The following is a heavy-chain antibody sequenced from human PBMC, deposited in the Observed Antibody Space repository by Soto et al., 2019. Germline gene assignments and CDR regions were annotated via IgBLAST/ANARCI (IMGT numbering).Heavy chain of an antibody. CDR3: AREVGYFIL. Sequence: QVQLVQSRAEVKKPGASVKVSCKASGYTFNSYDSNWVRQATGQGLERMGWINPNSGNTGYAQKFQSRVTMTRNTSISTAYMELSSLRSEDTAVYYCAREVGYFILRGSGTLVTVST. V-gene: IGHV1-8*01. J-gene: IGHJ2*01. CDR1: GYTFNSYD. D-gene: IGHD1-26*01. CDR2: INPNSGNT.